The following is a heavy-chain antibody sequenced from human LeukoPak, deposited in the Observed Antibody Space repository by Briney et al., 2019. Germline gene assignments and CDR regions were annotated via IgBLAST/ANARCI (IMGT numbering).Heavy chain of an antibody. CDR3: ARRPRGGYEYYFDY. D-gene: IGHD5-12*01. V-gene: IGHV4-4*07. CDR2: IYTSGST. Sequence: TSETLSLTCTVSGGSISSYYWSWIRQPAGKGLEWIGRIYTSGSTNYNPSLKSRVTMSVDTSKNQFSLKLSSVTAADTAVYYCARRPRGGYEYYFDYWGQGTLVTVSS. J-gene: IGHJ4*02. CDR1: GGSISSYY.